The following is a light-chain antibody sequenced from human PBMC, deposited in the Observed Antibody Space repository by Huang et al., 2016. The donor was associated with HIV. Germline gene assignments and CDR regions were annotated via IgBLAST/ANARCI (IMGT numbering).Light chain of an antibody. CDR3: QQRNSWPPYT. CDR1: QSVSSY. Sequence: EILLTQSPATLSLSPGEGATLSCRASQSVSSYLACYQQKPGQAPRLRIYDASNRATGIPARFSGSGSGTDFTLTISSLEPEDFAVYYCQQRNSWPPYTFGQGTKLEIK. CDR2: DAS. J-gene: IGKJ2*01. V-gene: IGKV3-11*01.